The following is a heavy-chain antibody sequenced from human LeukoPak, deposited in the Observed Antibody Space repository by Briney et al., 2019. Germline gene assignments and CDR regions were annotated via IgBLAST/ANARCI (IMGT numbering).Heavy chain of an antibody. CDR2: ISAYNGNT. CDR3: ATDHYCSSTSCYDY. V-gene: IGHV1-18*01. Sequence: ASVKVSCKASGYTFTSYGISWVRQAPGQGLEWMGWISAYNGNTNYAQKLQGRVTMTTDTSTSTAYMELRSLRSDDTAVYYCATDHYCSSTSCYDYWGQGTLVTVSS. CDR1: GYTFTSYG. D-gene: IGHD2-2*01. J-gene: IGHJ4*02.